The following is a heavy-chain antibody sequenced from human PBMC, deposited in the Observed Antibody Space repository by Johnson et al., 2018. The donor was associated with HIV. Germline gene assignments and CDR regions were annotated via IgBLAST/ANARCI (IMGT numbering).Heavy chain of an antibody. V-gene: IGHV3-66*02. CDR2: IYSGGNT. CDR1: AFTFSSND. CDR3: ARDWGGYDAFDV. D-gene: IGHD7-27*01. J-gene: IGHJ3*01. Sequence: MQLVESGGGLVQPGGSLRLSCGASAFTFSSNDMKWVRQAPGKGLEWVAVIYSGGNTYYADSVNGRFTIARDDTKNTLYLQMNSLRAEDTAVYYCARDWGGYDAFDVWGQGTMVTVSS.